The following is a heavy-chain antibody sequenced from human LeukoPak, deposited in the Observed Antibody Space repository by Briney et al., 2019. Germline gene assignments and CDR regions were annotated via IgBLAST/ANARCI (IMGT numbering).Heavy chain of an antibody. CDR3: ARGPLEYCSGGTCYSGRNWFDP. D-gene: IGHD2-15*01. J-gene: IGHJ5*02. Sequence: ASVKVSCKASGYTFTGYFIHWVRQAPGQGLEWMGWINSNSGDTNYAQKFQGRVTMTRDTSISTVYVELRRLRYDDTAAYYCARGPLEYCSGGTCYSGRNWFDPWGQGTLVTVSS. CDR1: GYTFTGYF. CDR2: INSNSGDT. V-gene: IGHV1-2*02.